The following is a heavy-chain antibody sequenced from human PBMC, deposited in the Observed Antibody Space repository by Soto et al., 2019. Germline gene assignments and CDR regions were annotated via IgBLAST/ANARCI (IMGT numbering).Heavy chain of an antibody. CDR2: ISGSGGST. J-gene: IGHJ4*02. Sequence: EVQLLESGGGLVQPGGSLRLSCAASGVTFSSYAMSWVRQAPGKWLEWVSLISGSGGSTYYADSVKGRFTISRDNSKNTLYLQMNSLRAEDTAVYYCANQMSTSTRIAYWGQGTLDTDSS. V-gene: IGHV3-23*01. CDR3: ANQMSTSTRIAY. D-gene: IGHD2-2*01. CDR1: GVTFSSYA.